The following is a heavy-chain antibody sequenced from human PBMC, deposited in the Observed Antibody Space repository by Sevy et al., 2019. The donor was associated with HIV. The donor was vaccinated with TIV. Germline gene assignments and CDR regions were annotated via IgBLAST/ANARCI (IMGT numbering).Heavy chain of an antibody. CDR1: GFTFRSYW. J-gene: IGHJ6*02. V-gene: IGHV3-7*01. CDR2: IKVDGSEK. D-gene: IGHD1-26*01. CDR3: ARSGGSYDYGMDV. Sequence: GGSLRLPCAVSGFTFRSYWMSWVRQAPGKGLEWVAHIKVDGSEKYHVDSVKGRFTISRDNAKNSLYLQMNSLRAEDTAVYYCARSGGSYDYGMDVWGQGTTVTVSS.